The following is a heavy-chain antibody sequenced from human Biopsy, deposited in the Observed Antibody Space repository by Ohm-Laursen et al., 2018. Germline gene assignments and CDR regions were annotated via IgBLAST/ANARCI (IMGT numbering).Heavy chain of an antibody. CDR3: ARGRRHCSGTCSRWYFDL. J-gene: IGHJ2*01. V-gene: IGHV1-2*02. CDR2: INPKSGDT. Sequence: ATVKISCKASGYTFTAFSVHWLRQAPGQGLEWMGWINPKSGDTDYPQNFQGRVSMTRDTSISTAYMELSRLRSDDTAVYYCARGRRHCSGTCSRWYFDLWGRGTLVTVSS. CDR1: GYTFTAFS. D-gene: IGHD2-2*01.